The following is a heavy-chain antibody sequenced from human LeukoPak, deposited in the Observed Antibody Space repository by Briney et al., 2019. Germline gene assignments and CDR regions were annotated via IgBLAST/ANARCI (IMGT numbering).Heavy chain of an antibody. D-gene: IGHD2-21*02. CDR3: ARGMEMTATSGHSSFDY. J-gene: IGHJ4*02. V-gene: IGHV4-4*07. CDR1: SGSIRGYY. CDR2: VYSTGSA. Sequence: KPSETLSLTCSVSSGSIRGYYWTWLRQPAGKGLEWIGRVYSTGSAYSNPSLESRVTISLDTSNNQFFLTVASVTAADAAVYYCARGMEMTATSGHSSFDYWGQGTLISVSS.